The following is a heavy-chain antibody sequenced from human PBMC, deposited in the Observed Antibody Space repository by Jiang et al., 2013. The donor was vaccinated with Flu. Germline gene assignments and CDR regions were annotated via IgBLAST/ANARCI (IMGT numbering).Heavy chain of an antibody. D-gene: IGHD2-2*01. CDR3: ARVRYCTSPSCQKNFDY. CDR2: IYSAGTT. V-gene: IGHV3-53*01. CDR1: GFTVSSDY. J-gene: IGHJ4*02. Sequence: QLLESGGGLIQPGGSLRLSCAASGFTVSSDYMTWVRQAPGKGLEWVSIIYSAGTTYYANSVKGRFTISRGDSGNTLYLQMNSLRVEDTAVYYCARVRYCTSPSCQKNFDYWGQGTLVTVSS.